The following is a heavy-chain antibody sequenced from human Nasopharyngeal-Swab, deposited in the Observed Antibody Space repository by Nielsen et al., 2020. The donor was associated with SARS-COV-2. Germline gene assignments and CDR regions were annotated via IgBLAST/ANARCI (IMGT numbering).Heavy chain of an antibody. CDR2: IYYSGST. D-gene: IGHD4-11*01. J-gene: IGHJ2*01. CDR3: ARVSTVTSYWYFDL. V-gene: IGHV4-61*01. Sequence: LRLSCTVSGGSVSSGSYYWSWIRQPPGKGLEWIGYIYYSGSTNYNPSLKSRVTISVDTSKNQFSLKLSSVTAADTAVYYCARVSTVTSYWYFDLWGRGTLVTVSS. CDR1: GGSVSSGSYY.